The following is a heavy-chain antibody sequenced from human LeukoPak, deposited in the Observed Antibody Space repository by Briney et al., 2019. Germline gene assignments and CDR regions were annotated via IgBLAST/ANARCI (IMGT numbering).Heavy chain of an antibody. D-gene: IGHD3-22*01. CDR1: GGSISSSSYY. Sequence: PSETLSLTCAVSGGSISSSSYYWGWIRQPPGKGLEWTGSIYYSGSTYYNPSLKSRVTISVDTSKNQFSLKLSSGTAADTAVYYCARPLTYYYDSTYAFDIWGQGTMVTVSS. J-gene: IGHJ3*02. CDR3: ARPLTYYYDSTYAFDI. CDR2: IYYSGST. V-gene: IGHV4-39*07.